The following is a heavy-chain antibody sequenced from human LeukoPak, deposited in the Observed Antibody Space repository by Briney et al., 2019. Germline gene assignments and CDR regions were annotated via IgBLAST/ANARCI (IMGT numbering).Heavy chain of an antibody. CDR3: ARGLRAHYAFDI. CDR2: IYSGGST. V-gene: IGHV3-53*01. D-gene: IGHD2-8*01. Sequence: GGSPRLSCAASGFTVSSNYMSWVRQAPGKGLEWVSVIYSGGSTYYADSVKGRFTISRDNSKNTLYLQMNSLRAEDTAVYYCARGLRAHYAFDIWGQGTMVTVSS. J-gene: IGHJ3*02. CDR1: GFTVSSNY.